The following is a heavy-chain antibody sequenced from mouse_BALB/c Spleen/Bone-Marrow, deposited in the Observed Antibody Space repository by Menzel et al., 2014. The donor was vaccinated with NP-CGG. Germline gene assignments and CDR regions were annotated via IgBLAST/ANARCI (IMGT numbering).Heavy chain of an antibody. CDR1: GYTLTSYW. CDR2: IYPGNSDT. J-gene: IGHJ2*01. CDR3: TTLARNYFDY. V-gene: IGHV1-5*01. Sequence: EVQLQQSGTVLARPGASVKMSCKASGYTLTSYWMHWVKQRPGQGLEWIGTIYPGNSDTTYNQKFKGKAKLTAVTSTSTAYMELGSLTNEDSAVYYCTTLARNYFDYWGQGTTLTVSS.